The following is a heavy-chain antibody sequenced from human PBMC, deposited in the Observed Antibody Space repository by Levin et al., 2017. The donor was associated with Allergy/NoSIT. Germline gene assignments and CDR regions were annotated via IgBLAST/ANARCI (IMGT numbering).Heavy chain of an antibody. CDR1: KFTFSSYW. Sequence: QSGGSLRLSCTASKFTFSSYWMSWVRQAPRTGLEWVASIDPRGSVKYYVDSLKGHFNISRDNAKNSLYLQINTLTVEDTAVYYCTRGGYYEAPDYWGQGALVTVSS. CDR3: TRGGYYEAPDY. D-gene: IGHD3-3*01. CDR2: IDPRGSVK. V-gene: IGHV3-7*01. J-gene: IGHJ4*02.